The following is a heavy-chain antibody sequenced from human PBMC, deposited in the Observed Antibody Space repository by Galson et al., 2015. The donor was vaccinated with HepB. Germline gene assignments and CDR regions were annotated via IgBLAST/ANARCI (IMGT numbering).Heavy chain of an antibody. Sequence: SLRLSCAASGFTFSSYGMHWVRQAPGKGLEWVAVIWYDGSNKYYADSVKGRFTISRDNSKNTLYLQMNSLRAEDTAVYYCARVRLGAGPPVFHRGSDDAFDIWGQGQWSPSLQ. J-gene: IGHJ3*02. CDR3: ARVRLGAGPPVFHRGSDDAFDI. V-gene: IGHV3-33*01. CDR2: IWYDGSNK. D-gene: IGHD3-16*01. CDR1: GFTFSSYG.